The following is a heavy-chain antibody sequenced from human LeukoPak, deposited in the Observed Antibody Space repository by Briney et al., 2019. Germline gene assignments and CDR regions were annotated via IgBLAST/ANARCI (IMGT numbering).Heavy chain of an antibody. Sequence: GGSLRLSCAASGFTFSSYGMHWVRQAPGKGLEWVAFIRYDGSNKYYADSVKGRFTISRDNAKNSLYLQMNSLRAEDTAVYYCARDSSGYDFWSGYYTWPKGEAFDIWGQGTMVTVSS. V-gene: IGHV3-30*02. J-gene: IGHJ3*02. CDR2: IRYDGSNK. CDR3: ARDSSGYDFWSGYYTWPKGEAFDI. D-gene: IGHD3-3*01. CDR1: GFTFSSYG.